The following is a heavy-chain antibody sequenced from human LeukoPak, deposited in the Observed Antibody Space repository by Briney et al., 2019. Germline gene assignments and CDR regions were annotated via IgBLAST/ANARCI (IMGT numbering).Heavy chain of an antibody. CDR1: GGSFAGYY. CDR2: IHHSGRT. V-gene: IGHV4-34*01. Sequence: SETLSLTCAVYGGSFAGYYWNWIRQPPGKGLEWIGEIHHSGRTNYNPSLKSRVTISRDTSKNQFSLKLSSVTAADTAVYYCARHEYYGLEGGFDYWGQGTLVTVSS. CDR3: ARHEYYGLEGGFDY. D-gene: IGHD3-10*01. J-gene: IGHJ4*02.